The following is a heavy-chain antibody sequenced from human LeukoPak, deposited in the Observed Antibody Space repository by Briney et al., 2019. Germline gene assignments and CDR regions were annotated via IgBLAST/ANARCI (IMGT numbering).Heavy chain of an antibody. V-gene: IGHV4-39*01. D-gene: IGHD1-1*01. CDR1: GGSISSSPYY. Sequence: SETLSLTCTVSGGSISSSPYYWGWIRQPPGKGLVWFGSIYYSGSTYYNPSLKGRVTISVDTSKDPFSLKLTSVTAADTAVYYCARPVPTRLGCFDPWGQGTLVTVSS. CDR3: ARPVPTRLGCFDP. CDR2: IYYSGST. J-gene: IGHJ5*02.